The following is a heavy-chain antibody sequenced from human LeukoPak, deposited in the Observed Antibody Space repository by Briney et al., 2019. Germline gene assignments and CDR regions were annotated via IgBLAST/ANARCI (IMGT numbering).Heavy chain of an antibody. CDR3: ARDLSNVPGQY. CDR2: ISYDGSIK. D-gene: IGHD3-10*02. J-gene: IGHJ4*02. Sequence: GGSLRLSCAASGFTFSSYAMTWVRQAPGKGLEWVAVISYDGSIKYDADSVKGRFTISTDISKSTLSLQMNSLRPEDTALYYCARDLSNVPGQYGGQGTLVTVSS. CDR1: GFTFSSYA. V-gene: IGHV3-30*03.